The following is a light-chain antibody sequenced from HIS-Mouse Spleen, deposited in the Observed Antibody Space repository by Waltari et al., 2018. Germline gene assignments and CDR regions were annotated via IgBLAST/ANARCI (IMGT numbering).Light chain of an antibody. CDR1: SSDVGGYNY. J-gene: IGLJ3*02. Sequence: QSALTQPASVSGSPGQSITISCTGTSSDVGGYNYASWYQQHPGKAPNLMIYDVSNRPSGVSNRFSGSKSGNTASLTISGLQAEDEADYYCSSYTSSSTLWVFGGGTKLTVL. CDR2: DVS. CDR3: SSYTSSSTLWV. V-gene: IGLV2-14*03.